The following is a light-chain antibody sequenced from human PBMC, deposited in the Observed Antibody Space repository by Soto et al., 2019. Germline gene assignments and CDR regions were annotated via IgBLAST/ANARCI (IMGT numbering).Light chain of an antibody. J-gene: IGKJ1*01. CDR3: QQYYSYPWT. CDR1: QGISSY. V-gene: IGKV1-8*01. CDR2: AGS. Sequence: IRMTQSPSSFSASTGDRVTITCRASQGISSYLAWYQQKPGKAPKLLIYAGSTLQSGVPSRFSGSGSGTDFTLTISCLQSEDFATYYCQQYYSYPWTFGQGTKVDIK.